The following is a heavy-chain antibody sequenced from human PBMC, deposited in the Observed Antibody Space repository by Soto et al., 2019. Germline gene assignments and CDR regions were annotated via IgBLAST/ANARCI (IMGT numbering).Heavy chain of an antibody. CDR2: ISGSGGRT. D-gene: IGHD5-12*01. V-gene: IGHV3-23*01. CDR3: AKADRDIVATNYYYYGMDV. CDR1: GFTFSSYA. Sequence: GGSLRLSCAASGFTFSSYAMSWVRQPPGKGLEWVSGISGSGGRTYYADSVKGRFSVSRDNSKNTLFLQMNSLGVDDTAVYYCAKADRDIVATNYYYYGMDVWGQGTTVTVSS. J-gene: IGHJ6*02.